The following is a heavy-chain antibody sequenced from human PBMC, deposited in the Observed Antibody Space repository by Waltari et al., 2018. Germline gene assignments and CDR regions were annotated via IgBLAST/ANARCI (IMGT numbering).Heavy chain of an antibody. V-gene: IGHV4-34*01. CDR2: INHSGST. Sequence: QVQLQQWGAGLLKPSETLSLTCAVYGGSFSGYYWSWIRQPPGKGLEWIGEINHSGSTNYNPSLKSRVTISVDTSKNQFSLKLSSVTAADTAVYYCARGFRAAAGTGIDYWGQGTLVTVSS. CDR3: ARGFRAAAGTGIDY. D-gene: IGHD6-13*01. J-gene: IGHJ4*02. CDR1: GGSFSGYY.